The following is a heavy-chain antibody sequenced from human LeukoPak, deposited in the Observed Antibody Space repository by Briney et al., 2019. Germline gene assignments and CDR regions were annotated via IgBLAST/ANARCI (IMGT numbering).Heavy chain of an antibody. V-gene: IGHV3-48*04. D-gene: IGHD6-6*01. J-gene: IGHJ6*02. CDR2: ISSSGSTI. CDR3: ARDSLAPQKYYYGMDV. Sequence: GGSLRLSCAASGFTFSSYSMSWIRQAPGKGLEWVSYISSSGSTIYYADSVKGRFTISRDNAKNSLYLQMNSLRAEDTAVYYCARDSLAPQKYYYGMDVWGQGTTVTVSS. CDR1: GFTFSSYS.